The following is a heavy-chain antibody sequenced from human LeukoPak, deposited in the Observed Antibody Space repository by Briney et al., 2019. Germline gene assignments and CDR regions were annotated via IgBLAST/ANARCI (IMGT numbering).Heavy chain of an antibody. CDR3: ARSTALFSSGSDY. Sequence: GGSLRLSCAASGFTASSNYMSWVRQAPGKGLEWVSVIYSGSSADYADSVKGRFTISRDNSKNTLYLQMNSLRVEDTAVYYCARSTALFSSGSDYWGQGTLVTVSS. V-gene: IGHV3-53*01. D-gene: IGHD3-22*01. J-gene: IGHJ4*02. CDR2: IYSGSSA. CDR1: GFTASSNY.